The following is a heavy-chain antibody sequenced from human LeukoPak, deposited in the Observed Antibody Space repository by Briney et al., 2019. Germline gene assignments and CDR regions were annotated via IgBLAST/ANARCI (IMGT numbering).Heavy chain of an antibody. V-gene: IGHV3-48*01. J-gene: IGHJ6*03. Sequence: GGSLRLSCAASGSTFSSYSMNWVRQAPGKGLEWVSYISSSSSTIYYADSVKGRFTISRDNAKNSLYLQMNSLRAEDTAVYYCARAHKQYYYYYYMDVWGKGTTVTVSS. CDR1: GSTFSSYS. D-gene: IGHD6-13*01. CDR3: ARAHKQYYYYYYMDV. CDR2: ISSSSSTI.